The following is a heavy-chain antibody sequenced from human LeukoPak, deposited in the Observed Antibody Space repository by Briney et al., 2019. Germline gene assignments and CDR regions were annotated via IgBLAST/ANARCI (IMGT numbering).Heavy chain of an antibody. J-gene: IGHJ4*02. Sequence: GGSLRLSCAASGFTFNNYAMSWVRRAPGKGLEWVSTIITGDGRTYYAGSVKGRFTISRDNPMNTLYLQMNSLRAEDTAVYYCANRARNENHYFDYWGQGTPVTVSS. D-gene: IGHD2/OR15-2a*01. V-gene: IGHV3-23*01. CDR3: ANRARNENHYFDY. CDR2: IITGDGRT. CDR1: GFTFNNYA.